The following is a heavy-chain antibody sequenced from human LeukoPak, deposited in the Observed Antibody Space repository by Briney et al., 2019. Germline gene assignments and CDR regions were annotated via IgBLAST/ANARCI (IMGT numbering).Heavy chain of an antibody. CDR3: AKAKGYDILTGLDY. V-gene: IGHV3-23*01. CDR1: GFTFSSYA. D-gene: IGHD3-9*01. J-gene: IGHJ4*02. CDR2: IGASGGST. Sequence: GGSLRLSCATSGFTFSSYAMSWVRQAPGKGLEWVSGIGASGGSTYYADSVKGRFTISRDNSKNTLYLQMNSLRTEDTAVYYCAKAKGYDILTGLDYWGQGTLVTVSS.